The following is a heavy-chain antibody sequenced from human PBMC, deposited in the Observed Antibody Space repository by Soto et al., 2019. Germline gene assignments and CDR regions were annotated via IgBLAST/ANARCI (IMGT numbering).Heavy chain of an antibody. CDR1: GFTFDGVA. CDR2: IGRNSGAL. J-gene: IGHJ4*02. CDR3: AKGQRMIVRAFFDI. Sequence: EVQLVESGGGLVQPGRSLRLSCAASGFTFDGVAMHWVRQVPGRGLEWVSSIGRNSGALAYADSVKGRFPISRDDARKTVYLQMSSLRPEDTALYFCAKGQRMIVRAFFDIWGQGTLVSVSS. D-gene: IGHD2-21*01. V-gene: IGHV3-9*01.